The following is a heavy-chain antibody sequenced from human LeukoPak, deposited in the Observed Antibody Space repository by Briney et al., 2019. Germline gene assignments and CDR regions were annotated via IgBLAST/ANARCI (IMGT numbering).Heavy chain of an antibody. CDR2: IIPIFGTA. J-gene: IGHJ4*02. D-gene: IGHD2-2*01. CDR3: AREGLSCSSTSCYLDY. CDR1: GGTFSSYA. V-gene: IGHV1-69*01. Sequence: SVKVSCKASGGTFSSYAISWVRQAPGQGLEWMGGIIPIFGTANYAQKFQGRVTITADESTSTAYMELSSLRSEDTAVYYCAREGLSCSSTSCYLDYWGQGTLVTVSS.